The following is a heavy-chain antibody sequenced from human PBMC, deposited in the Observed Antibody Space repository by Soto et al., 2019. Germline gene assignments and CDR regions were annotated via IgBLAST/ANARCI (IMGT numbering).Heavy chain of an antibody. V-gene: IGHV3-33*01. CDR2: IWYDGSNK. CDR1: GFTFSSYG. D-gene: IGHD5-18*01. CDR3: ARERTARYYYDMDV. Sequence: PGGSLRLSCAASGFTFSSYGMHWVRQAPGKGLEWVAVIWYDGSNKYYADSVKGRFTISRDNSKNTLYLQMNSLRAEDTAVYYCARERTARYYYDMDVWGQGTTVTVSS. J-gene: IGHJ6*02.